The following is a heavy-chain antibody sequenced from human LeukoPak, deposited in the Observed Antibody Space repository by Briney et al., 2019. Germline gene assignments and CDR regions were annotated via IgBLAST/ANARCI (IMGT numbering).Heavy chain of an antibody. CDR3: ATAPNLLQRGYIPI. CDR1: VCSVSSRD. D-gene: IGHD3-22*01. Sequence: PGGSLRLPCKYSVCSVSSRDINWIRQAPGKGLEWDSVMYSDGTTYYADSVKGRFTISRHNSKNTFYRQMSNLKAEEKALYYCATAPNLLQRGYIPIWREGTMVTVSS. CDR2: MYSDGTT. J-gene: IGHJ3*02. V-gene: IGHV3-53*04.